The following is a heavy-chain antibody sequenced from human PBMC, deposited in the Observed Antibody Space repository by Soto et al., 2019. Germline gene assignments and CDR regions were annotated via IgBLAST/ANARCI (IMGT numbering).Heavy chain of an antibody. V-gene: IGHV2-5*02. CDR1: GFSLSTSGVG. CDR3: AHTPVTTAFDS. D-gene: IGHD4-17*01. CDR2: IYWDDDE. Sequence: QITLKESGPTLVKPTQTLTLTCSFSGFSLSTSGVGVGWIRQPPGKALEWLALIYWDDDERYSPSLRSRLTITKDPSKNQVVLTMANMDPVDTGTYYCAHTPVTTAFDSWGQGTLVTVSS. J-gene: IGHJ4*02.